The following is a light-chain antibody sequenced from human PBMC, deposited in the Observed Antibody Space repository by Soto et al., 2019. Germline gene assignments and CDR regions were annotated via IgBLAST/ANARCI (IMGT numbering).Light chain of an antibody. J-gene: IGLJ1*01. CDR2: GVR. Sequence: QSVLTQPTCVSGSPGQSITISCTGNHNDIGTYDYVSWYQQHPGKVPRLLIYGVRNRPPGISSRFFGSKTGLTASLTISRLQAEDEADYYCSSFTSNRLYVFGLGTKVTVL. V-gene: IGLV2-14*01. CDR1: HNDIGTYDY. CDR3: SSFTSNRLYV.